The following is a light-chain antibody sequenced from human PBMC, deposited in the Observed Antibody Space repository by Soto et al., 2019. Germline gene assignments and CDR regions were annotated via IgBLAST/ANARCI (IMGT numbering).Light chain of an antibody. CDR3: MQSTYWPPYT. J-gene: IGKJ2*01. V-gene: IGKV2-30*01. Sequence: EVVMTQSPLSLPVTLGQPASISCRSSQSLAYIDGNTYLTWFHQRPGQSPRRLIYNVSNRDSGVPDRFSGSWSGTDFTLKISRVEAEDVGFYYCMQSTYWPPYTFGQGTKLEIK. CDR1: QSLAYIDGNTY. CDR2: NVS.